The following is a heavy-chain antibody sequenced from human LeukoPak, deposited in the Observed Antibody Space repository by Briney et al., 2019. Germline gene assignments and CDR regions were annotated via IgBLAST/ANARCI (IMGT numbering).Heavy chain of an antibody. CDR2: IPGSGDST. J-gene: IGHJ4*02. Sequence: GGSLRLSCAASGFTFSSYAMSWVRQAPGKGLEWVSAIPGSGDSTNYADSVKGRFTISRDNSKNTLYLQMNSLRAEDTAVYYCAKRSGVRYVYFDYWGQGTLVTVSS. CDR1: GFTFSSYA. CDR3: AKRSGVRYVYFDY. V-gene: IGHV3-23*01. D-gene: IGHD2-8*01.